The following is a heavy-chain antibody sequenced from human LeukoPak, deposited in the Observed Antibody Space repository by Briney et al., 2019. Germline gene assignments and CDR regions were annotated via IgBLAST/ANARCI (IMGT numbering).Heavy chain of an antibody. CDR2: VYYSGST. V-gene: IGHV4-39*01. J-gene: IGHJ4*02. D-gene: IGHD5-12*01. Sequence: PSETLSLTCTVSGGSISSLSYYWGWIRQPPGKGLEWIGSVYYSGSTYYNPSLKSRVTISVDTSKNQFFLKVSSVTGADTAVFYCARRPLGGYGYFGHWGQGNLVSVSS. CDR1: GGSISSLSYY. CDR3: ARRPLGGYGYFGH.